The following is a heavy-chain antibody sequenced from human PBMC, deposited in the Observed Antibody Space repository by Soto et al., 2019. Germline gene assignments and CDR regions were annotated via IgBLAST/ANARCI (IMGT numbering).Heavy chain of an antibody. CDR3: ARAHTTPLYGGPQVLVYHLAY. D-gene: IGHD4-17*01. CDR2: IIPIFGTA. CDR1: GGTFSSYA. Sequence: AASVKVSCKASGGTFSSYAISWVRQAPGQGLEWMGGIIPIFGTANYAQKFQGRVTITADESTSTAYMELSSLRSEDTAVYYCARAHTTPLYGGPQVLVYHLAYWGQGTLVTVSS. V-gene: IGHV1-69*13. J-gene: IGHJ4*02.